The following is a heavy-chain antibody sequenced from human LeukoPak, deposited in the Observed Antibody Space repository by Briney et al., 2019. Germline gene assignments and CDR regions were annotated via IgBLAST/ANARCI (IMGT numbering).Heavy chain of an antibody. V-gene: IGHV1-24*01. D-gene: IGHD4-11*01. J-gene: IGHJ4*02. CDR3: VADHYNNHGNFDF. Sequence: ASVKLSCTVSGFILTEVSIHWLRQAPRKGPEWMGSFDRENDETIYSHNFQGGVAMTEDTSADTAYMELTSLRSDDTAVYYCVADHYNNHGNFDFWGQGTLVTVSS. CDR1: GFILTEVS. CDR2: FDRENDET.